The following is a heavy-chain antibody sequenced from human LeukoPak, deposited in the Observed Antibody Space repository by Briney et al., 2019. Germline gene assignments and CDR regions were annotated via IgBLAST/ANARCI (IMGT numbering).Heavy chain of an antibody. CDR2: INAGNGNT. V-gene: IGHV1-3*01. D-gene: IGHD6-13*01. Sequence: ASVKVSCNASGYTFTSYAMHWVRQAPGQRLEWMGWINAGNGNTKYSQKFQGRVTITRDTSASTDYMELSSLRSEDTAVYYCARGGIAARASYYFDYWGQGTLVTVSS. CDR1: GYTFTSYA. CDR3: ARGGIAARASYYFDY. J-gene: IGHJ4*02.